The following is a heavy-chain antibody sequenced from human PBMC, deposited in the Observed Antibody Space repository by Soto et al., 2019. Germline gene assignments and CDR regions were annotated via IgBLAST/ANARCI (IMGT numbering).Heavy chain of an antibody. Sequence: PSETLSLTCAVYGGSFSGYYWSWIRQPPGKGLEWIGEINHSGSTNYNPSLKSRVTISVDTSKNQFSLKLSSVTAADTAVYYCARGGGVVVVVPAAWGWFDPWGQGTLVTVPQ. CDR3: ARGGGVVVVVPAAWGWFDP. CDR2: INHSGST. V-gene: IGHV4-34*01. CDR1: GGSFSGYY. D-gene: IGHD2-2*01. J-gene: IGHJ5*02.